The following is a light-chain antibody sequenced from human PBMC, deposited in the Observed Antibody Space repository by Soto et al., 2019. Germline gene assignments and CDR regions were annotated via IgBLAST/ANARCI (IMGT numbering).Light chain of an antibody. CDR1: RSNIGKNY. CDR2: ETN. CDR3: GTWDTSLTVVL. Sequence: QSVFTQPPSVSAASGQKVTISCSGGRSNIGKNYVSWYQQLPGTAPKLLIYETNKRPSGIPDRFSGSKSGTSATLGISGLETGDEAHYYCGTWDTSLTVVLFGGGTKVTVL. V-gene: IGLV1-51*02. J-gene: IGLJ2*01.